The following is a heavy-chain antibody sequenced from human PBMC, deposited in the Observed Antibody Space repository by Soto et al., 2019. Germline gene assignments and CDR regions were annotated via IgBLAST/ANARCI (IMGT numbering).Heavy chain of an antibody. D-gene: IGHD1-26*01. CDR3: ARRYGGNLDY. J-gene: IGHJ4*02. CDR2: IYYSGGT. Sequence: QVQLQESGPGLVKPSETLSLTCAVSGGSISSYYWSWIRQPPGKGLEWIGYIYYSGGTNYNPSLKSRVTISVDSSKNHFSLKLSSVTAADTAVYYCARRYGGNLDYWGQGTLVTVSS. V-gene: IGHV4-59*08. CDR1: GGSISSYY.